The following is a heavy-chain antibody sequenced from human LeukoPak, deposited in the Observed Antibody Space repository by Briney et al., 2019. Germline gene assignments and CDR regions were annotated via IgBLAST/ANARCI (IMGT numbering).Heavy chain of an antibody. CDR1: GGSISSSSYY. CDR2: TYYSGST. Sequence: SETLSLTCTLPGGSISSSSYYWGWIRQPPGNGLEWIRSTYYSGSTYYNPSLKSRVTISVDTSKNQFSLKLSSVTAAATAVYYCARYLIVASCFDYWGQGTLLTVSS. CDR3: ARYLIVASCFDY. D-gene: IGHD5-12*01. V-gene: IGHV4-39*07. J-gene: IGHJ4*02.